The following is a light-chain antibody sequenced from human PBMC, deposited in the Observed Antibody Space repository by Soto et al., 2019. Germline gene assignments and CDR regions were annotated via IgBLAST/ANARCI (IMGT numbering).Light chain of an antibody. CDR3: SSYTSSSTLL. J-gene: IGLJ2*01. V-gene: IGLV2-14*01. Sequence: QSALTQAASVSGSPGQSITISCTGTSSDVSGYNFVSWYQQHPGKAPKLMIYEVNNRPSGISSRFSGSKSGNTASLTISGLQPEDEADYYCSSYTSSSTLLFGGGTKVTVL. CDR1: SSDVSGYNF. CDR2: EVN.